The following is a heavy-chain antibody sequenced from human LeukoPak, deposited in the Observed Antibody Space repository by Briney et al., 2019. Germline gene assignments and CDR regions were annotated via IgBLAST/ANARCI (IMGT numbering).Heavy chain of an antibody. Sequence: PSETLSLTCTVSGGSISSYYWSWIRQPPGKGLEWIGYIYYSGSTNYNPSLKSRVTISVDTSKNQFSLKLSSVTAADTAVYYCARIDTADSDYWGQGTLVTVSS. D-gene: IGHD5-18*01. J-gene: IGHJ4*02. CDR2: IYYSGST. CDR1: GGSISSYY. CDR3: ARIDTADSDY. V-gene: IGHV4-59*01.